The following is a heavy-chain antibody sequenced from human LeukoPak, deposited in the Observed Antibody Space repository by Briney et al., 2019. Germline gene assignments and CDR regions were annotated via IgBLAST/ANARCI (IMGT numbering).Heavy chain of an antibody. CDR1: GHTFTSYD. J-gene: IGHJ4*02. CDR2: MNPNSGNT. D-gene: IGHD6-19*01. V-gene: IGHV1-8*01. Sequence: ASVKVSCKASGHTFTSYDINWVRQATGQGLEWMGWMNPNSGNTGYAQKFQGRVTMTRNTSISTAYMELGSLRSEDTAVYYCARGAVAGRGVDYWGQGTLVTVSS. CDR3: ARGAVAGRGVDY.